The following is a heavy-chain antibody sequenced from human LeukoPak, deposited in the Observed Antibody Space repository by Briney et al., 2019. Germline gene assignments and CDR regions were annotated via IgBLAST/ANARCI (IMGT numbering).Heavy chain of an antibody. CDR1: GFTVSSNY. D-gene: IGHD4/OR15-4a*01. Sequence: GGSLRLSCAASGFTVSSNYMSWVRQAPGKGLEWVSAIYSGGSTYYADSVKGRFTISRDNSKNTLYLQMNSLRAEDTAVYYCARDRAGQYYFDYWGQGTLVTVSS. CDR2: IYSGGST. V-gene: IGHV3-53*01. CDR3: ARDRAGQYYFDY. J-gene: IGHJ4*02.